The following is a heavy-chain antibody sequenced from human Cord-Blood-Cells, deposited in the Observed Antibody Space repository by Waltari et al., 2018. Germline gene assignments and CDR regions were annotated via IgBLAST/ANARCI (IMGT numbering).Heavy chain of an antibody. CDR3: ARGAVYSGYDVDGYNPDY. J-gene: IGHJ4*02. Sequence: QVQLVQSGAEVKKPGASVKVSCKASGYTFTGYYMHWVRQAPGQGLEWMGWINPNSSGQNYGQKCQGRVTMTRETSISTAYMELSRLRSDDTAVYYCARGAVYSGYDVDGYNPDYWGQGTLVTVSS. CDR1: GYTFTGYY. D-gene: IGHD5-12*01. V-gene: IGHV1-2*02. CDR2: INPNSSGQ.